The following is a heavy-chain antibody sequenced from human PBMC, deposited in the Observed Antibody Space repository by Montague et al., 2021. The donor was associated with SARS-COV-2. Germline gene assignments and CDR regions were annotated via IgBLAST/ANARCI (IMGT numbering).Heavy chain of an antibody. Sequence: SETLSPTCTVSGGSISSYYWSWIRQPAGKGLGWIGRIYTSGSTNYNPSLKSRVTMSVDTSKNQFSLKLNPVTAADTAVYYCARGLDYYDFWSGYYPAYWYFDLWGRGTLVTVSS. D-gene: IGHD3-3*01. CDR2: IYTSGST. CDR1: GGSISSYY. J-gene: IGHJ2*01. V-gene: IGHV4-4*07. CDR3: ARGLDYYDFWSGYYPAYWYFDL.